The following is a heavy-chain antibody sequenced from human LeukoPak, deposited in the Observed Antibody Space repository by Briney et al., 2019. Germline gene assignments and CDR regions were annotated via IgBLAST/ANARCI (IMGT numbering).Heavy chain of an antibody. Sequence: PSETLSLTXAVYGGTFSGYYWSWISQTPGKGLEWLGEINHSGSTNYNPSLKSRVTISVDTSKNQFSLKPSSVTAADTAVYYCARGRALEYCSSTSCYTDGANWFDPWGQGTLVTVSS. CDR2: INHSGST. CDR1: GGTFSGYY. CDR3: ARGRALEYCSSTSCYTDGANWFDP. V-gene: IGHV4-34*01. D-gene: IGHD2-2*02. J-gene: IGHJ5*02.